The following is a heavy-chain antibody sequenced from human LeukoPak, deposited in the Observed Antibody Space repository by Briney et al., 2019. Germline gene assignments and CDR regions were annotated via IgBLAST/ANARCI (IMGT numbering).Heavy chain of an antibody. CDR3: ARDFLAAGDY. CDR1: GFIFSSYS. V-gene: IGHV3-21*01. J-gene: IGHJ4*02. D-gene: IGHD6-13*01. Sequence: KTGGSLRLSCEASGFIFSSYSINWVRQAPGKGLEWVSSISSGGTKIYYADSVKGRLTISRDDVKKSVYLQMNSLRVEDTAVYYCARDFLAAGDYWGQGTQVTVSS. CDR2: ISSGGTKI.